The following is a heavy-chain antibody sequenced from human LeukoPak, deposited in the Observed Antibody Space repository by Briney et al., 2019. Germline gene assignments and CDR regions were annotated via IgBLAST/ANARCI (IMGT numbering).Heavy chain of an antibody. V-gene: IGHV7-4-1*02. CDR2: INTNTGNP. J-gene: IGHJ5*02. CDR3: ARGTGLRGNWFDP. Sequence: ASVKVSCKASGYTFTGYYMHWVRQAPGQGLEWMGWINTNTGNPTYAQGFTGRFVFSLDTSVSTAYLQISSLKAEDTAVYYCARGTGLRGNWFDPWGQGTLVTVSS. D-gene: IGHD4-17*01. CDR1: GYTFTGYY.